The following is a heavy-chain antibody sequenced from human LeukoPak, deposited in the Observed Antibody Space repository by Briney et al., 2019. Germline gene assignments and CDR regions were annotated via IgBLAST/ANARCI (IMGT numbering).Heavy chain of an antibody. D-gene: IGHD1-26*01. CDR3: ARASGSYNPFDY. V-gene: IGHV3-48*03. J-gene: IGHJ4*02. CDR1: GFTFSSYE. Sequence: PGGSLRLSCAASGFTFSSYEMNWVRQAPGMGLEWLSYISSSGSTIYYADSVKGRFTISKDNAKNSLYLQMNSLRAEDTALYYCARASGSYNPFDYWGQGTLVTVSS. CDR2: ISSSGSTI.